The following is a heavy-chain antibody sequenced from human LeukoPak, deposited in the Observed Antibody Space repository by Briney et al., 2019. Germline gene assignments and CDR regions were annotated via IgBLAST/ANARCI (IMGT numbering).Heavy chain of an antibody. D-gene: IGHD1-1*01. CDR3: AKDLEGSHELASGADAFDI. V-gene: IGHV3-23*01. CDR2: IRGSGGST. Sequence: GGSLRLSCAASGFTFSSYAMSWVRQAPGKGLEWVSAIRGSGGSTYYADSVKGRFTISRDNSKNTLYLQMNSLRAEDTAVYYCAKDLEGSHELASGADAFDIWGQGTMVTVSS. CDR1: GFTFSSYA. J-gene: IGHJ3*02.